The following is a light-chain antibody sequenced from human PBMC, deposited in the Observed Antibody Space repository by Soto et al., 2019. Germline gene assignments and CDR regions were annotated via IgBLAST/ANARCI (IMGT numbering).Light chain of an antibody. CDR2: ANS. V-gene: IGLV1-47*01. J-gene: IGLJ3*02. CDR1: SSNIGNNL. Sequence: QSALTQPPSASATPGQRVTISCSGGSSNIGNNLVYWYQQVPGTAPKFLIYANSQRPSGVPDRFSGSKSGTSASLAISGLRSEDEADYYCAAWDDSLSARVFGGGTKLTVL. CDR3: AAWDDSLSARV.